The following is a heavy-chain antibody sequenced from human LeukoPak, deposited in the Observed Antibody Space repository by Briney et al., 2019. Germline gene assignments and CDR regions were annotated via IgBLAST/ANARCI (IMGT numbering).Heavy chain of an antibody. CDR1: GYSISSGYY. V-gene: IGHV4-38-2*02. D-gene: IGHD3-9*01. CDR2: IYHSGST. CDR3: ARVLNYDILTGYSYYYYYMDV. J-gene: IGHJ6*03. Sequence: KASETLSLTCTVSGYSISSGYYWGCIRQPPGKGLEWIGSIYHSGSTYYNPSLKSRVTISVDTSKNQFSLKLSSVTAADTAVYYCARVLNYDILTGYSYYYYYMDVWGKGTTVTVSS.